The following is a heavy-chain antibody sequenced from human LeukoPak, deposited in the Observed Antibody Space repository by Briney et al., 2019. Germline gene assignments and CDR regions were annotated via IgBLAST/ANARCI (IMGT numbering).Heavy chain of an antibody. J-gene: IGHJ4*02. V-gene: IGHV4-59*08. Sequence: SETLSLTCTVSGGSISSYYWSWIRQPPGKGLEWIGYIYYSGSTNYNPSLKRRVTISVGTSKNQFSLKLSSVTAADTAVYYCARQRVAYYWGQGKLVTVSS. CDR1: GGSISSYY. CDR3: ARQRVAYY. CDR2: IYYSGST. D-gene: IGHD2-15*01.